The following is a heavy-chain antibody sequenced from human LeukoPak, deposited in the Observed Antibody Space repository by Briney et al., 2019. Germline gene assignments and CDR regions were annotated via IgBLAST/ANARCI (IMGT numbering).Heavy chain of an antibody. D-gene: IGHD5-18*01. J-gene: IGHJ4*02. V-gene: IGHV3-23*01. CDR2: ISGSGGST. Sequence: GGSLRLSCVASVFTFSSYAMSWVRRAPGKGVEWVSAISGSGGSTYYADSVKGPFTISRDNSKNTLYLQMNSLRAEDTAVYYCAKGTAMVNLRPFDYWGQGTLVTVSS. CDR3: AKGTAMVNLRPFDY. CDR1: VFTFSSYA.